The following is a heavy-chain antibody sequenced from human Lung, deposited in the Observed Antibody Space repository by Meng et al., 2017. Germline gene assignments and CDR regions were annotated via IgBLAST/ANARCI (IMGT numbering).Heavy chain of an antibody. CDR1: GGSFSTHT. J-gene: IGHJ4*02. V-gene: IGHV1-69*13. CDR2: LIAVFDKT. D-gene: IGHD1-14*01. Sequence: QVQVVQFGAEVKKPGSSVKVACKTSGGSFSTHTFSWLRQAPGQGLEWMGGLIAVFDKTKAAPRFQDRVTFTADESTSTAYMELSSLTFDDTAVYFCARGRRNEPLFDYWGQGTLVTVSS. CDR3: ARGRRNEPLFDY.